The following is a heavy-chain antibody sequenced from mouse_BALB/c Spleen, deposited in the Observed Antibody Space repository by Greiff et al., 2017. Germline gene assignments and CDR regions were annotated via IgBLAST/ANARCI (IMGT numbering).Heavy chain of an antibody. CDR1: GFSLTSYG. Sequence: VKLMESGPGLVQPSQSLSITCTVSGFSLTSYGVHWVRQSPGKGLEWLGVIWSGGSTDYNAAFISRLSISKDNSKSQVFFKMNSLQANDTAIYYCASSYYGPRYYAMDYWGQGTSVTVSS. J-gene: IGHJ4*01. V-gene: IGHV2-2*02. CDR3: ASSYYGPRYYAMDY. D-gene: IGHD2-10*01. CDR2: IWSGGST.